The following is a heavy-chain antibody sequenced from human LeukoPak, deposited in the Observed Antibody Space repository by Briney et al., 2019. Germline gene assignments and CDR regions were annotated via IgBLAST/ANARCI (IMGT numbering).Heavy chain of an antibody. D-gene: IGHD2/OR15-2a*01. CDR1: GVSISSYY. CDR2: IYDSGNT. Sequence: SETLSLTCTVSGVSISSYYWSWIRQPPGKGLEWIGYIYDSGNTKYNSSLNSRVTISVDTSKNQFSLKLSSVTAADTAVYYCARHSEPNSNLLWFDPWGQGTLVTVSS. J-gene: IGHJ5*02. V-gene: IGHV4-59*08. CDR3: ARHSEPNSNLLWFDP.